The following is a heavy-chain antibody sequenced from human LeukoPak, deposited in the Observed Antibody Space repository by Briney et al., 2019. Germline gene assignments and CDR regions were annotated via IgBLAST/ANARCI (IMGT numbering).Heavy chain of an antibody. CDR1: GGSITSNSYS. Sequence: SETLSLTCTVSGGSITSNSYSWGWIRQPPGKGLQWIVTLSYTGTNYYNPSLKSRVTMPVDTSKNQLSLKLSSETAADTAVYYCARLRGGVQLWGDWGQGTLVTVSS. J-gene: IGHJ4*02. D-gene: IGHD5-18*01. V-gene: IGHV4-39*01. CDR2: LSYTGTN. CDR3: ARLRGGVQLWGD.